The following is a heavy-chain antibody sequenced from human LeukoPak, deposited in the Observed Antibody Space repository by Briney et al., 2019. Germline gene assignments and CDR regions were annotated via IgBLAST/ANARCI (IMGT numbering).Heavy chain of an antibody. D-gene: IGHD3-3*01. J-gene: IGHJ5*02. CDR3: AREYYDFWSGYYTSWFDP. V-gene: IGHV1-18*01. CDR1: GYTFTSYG. CDR2: ISAYNGNT. Sequence: ASVKVSCKASGYTFTSYGISWVRQAPGQGLEWMGWISAYNGNTNYAQKLQGRVTMTTDTSTSTAYMELRSLRSDDTAVYYCAREYYDFWSGYYTSWFDPWGQGTLVTVSS.